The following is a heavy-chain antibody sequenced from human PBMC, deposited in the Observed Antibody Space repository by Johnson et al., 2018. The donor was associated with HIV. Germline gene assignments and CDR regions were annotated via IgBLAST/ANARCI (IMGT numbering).Heavy chain of an antibody. CDR3: ARGRISMKVVDLRGGGFDI. CDR1: GLNFSDYS. CDR2: ISFDGSTK. J-gene: IGHJ3*02. D-gene: IGHD3-22*01. V-gene: IGHV3-30*04. Sequence: QPGRSMRPSCAASGLNFSDYSMHWVRQAPGKGLEWVAVISFDGSTKYYADSVKGRLTISRDNSNNTLYLQMNSLRVEDTAVYLCARGRISMKVVDLRGGGFDIWGQGTMVTVSS.